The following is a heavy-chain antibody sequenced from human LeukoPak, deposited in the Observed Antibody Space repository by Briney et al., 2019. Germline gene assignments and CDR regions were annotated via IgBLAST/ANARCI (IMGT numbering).Heavy chain of an antibody. Sequence: GGSLRLSCAASGFTFSSYSMNWVRQAPGKGLEWVSSISSSSSYIYYADSVKGRFTISRDNAKNSLYLQMNSLRAEDTAVYYCARSGLWFGRSYYMDVWGKGTTVTISS. CDR1: GFTFSSYS. D-gene: IGHD3-10*01. J-gene: IGHJ6*03. CDR2: ISSSSSYI. V-gene: IGHV3-21*01. CDR3: ARSGLWFGRSYYMDV.